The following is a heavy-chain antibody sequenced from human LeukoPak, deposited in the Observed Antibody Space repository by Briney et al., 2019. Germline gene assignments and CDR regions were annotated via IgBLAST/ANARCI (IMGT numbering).Heavy chain of an antibody. D-gene: IGHD2-2*02. CDR2: ISYDGSNK. Sequence: GGSLRLSCAASGFTFSSYAMHWVRQAPGKGLEWVAVISYDGSNKYYADSVKGRFTISRDNSKNTLYLQMNSLRAEDTAVYYCARAKAQYTYVWRNFDYWGQGTLVTVSS. CDR3: ARAKAQYTYVWRNFDY. V-gene: IGHV3-30-3*01. CDR1: GFTFSSYA. J-gene: IGHJ4*02.